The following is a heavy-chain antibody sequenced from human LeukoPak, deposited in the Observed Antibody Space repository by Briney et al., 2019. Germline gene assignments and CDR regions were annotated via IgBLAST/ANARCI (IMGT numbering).Heavy chain of an antibody. V-gene: IGHV4-4*09. D-gene: IGHD2-21*01. CDR3: AGGDRRYYFGY. CDR1: GGSISSYY. CDR2: IYTSGST. Sequence: SETLSLTCTVSGGSISSYYWSWIRHPPGKGLEGIGYIYTSGSTNYNPSLKSRVTISVDTSKNQFSLKASSVTAGDTALYYCAGGDRRYYFGYWGQGTLVTVSS. J-gene: IGHJ4*02.